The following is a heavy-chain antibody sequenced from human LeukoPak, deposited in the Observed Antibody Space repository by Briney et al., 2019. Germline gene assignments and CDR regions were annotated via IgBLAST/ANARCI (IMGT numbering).Heavy chain of an antibody. Sequence: GSLRLSCAASGFTFSSYAMSWVRQAPGKGLEWVSGISGSGGSTYYADSVKGRFTISRDNSKNTLNLQMNSLRAEDTAVYYCAKATFADFWSGYYAYYFDSWGQGTLVTVSS. J-gene: IGHJ4*02. CDR2: ISGSGGST. V-gene: IGHV3-23*01. CDR3: AKATFADFWSGYYAYYFDS. D-gene: IGHD3-3*01. CDR1: GFTFSSYA.